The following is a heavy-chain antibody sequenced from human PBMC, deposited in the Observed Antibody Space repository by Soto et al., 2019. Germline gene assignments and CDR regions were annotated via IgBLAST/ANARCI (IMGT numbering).Heavy chain of an antibody. CDR3: AKEAGAAFKS. CDR2: IFPLVAMV. Sequence: QVHLVQSGAEMKKPGSSVKVSCKVSGGDLTNSGISWVRQAPGQGLEWMGGIFPLVAMVDYSQKFQGRVTITSDEPTNTAYMDLGSPRSHHTPVYYCAKEAGAAFKSWGQGTLVIVSP. D-gene: IGHD1-26*01. J-gene: IGHJ4*02. CDR1: GGDLTNSG. V-gene: IGHV1-69*05.